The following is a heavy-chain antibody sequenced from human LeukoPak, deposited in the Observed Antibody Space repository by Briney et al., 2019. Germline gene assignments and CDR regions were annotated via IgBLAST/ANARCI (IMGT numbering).Heavy chain of an antibody. CDR3: ARGVXGEAAGKVGFYYYGMDV. Sequence: SVKVSCKASGGTFSSYAISWVRQAPGQGLEWMGGIIPIFGTANYAQKFQGRVTITADESTSTAYMELSSLRSEDTAVYYCARGVXGEAAGKVGFYYYGMDVWGQGTTVTVSS. J-gene: IGHJ6*02. V-gene: IGHV1-69*13. CDR2: IIPIFGTA. D-gene: IGHD6-13*01. CDR1: GGTFSSYA.